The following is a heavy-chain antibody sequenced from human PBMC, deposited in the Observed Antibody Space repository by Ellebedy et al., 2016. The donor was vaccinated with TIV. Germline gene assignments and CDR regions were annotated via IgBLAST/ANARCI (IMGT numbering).Heavy chain of an antibody. CDR3: ARDRDSSGWYQNWFDP. J-gene: IGHJ5*02. Sequence: ASVKVSCXASGYTFTSYYMHWVRQAPGQGLEWMGIINPSGGSTSYAQKFQGRVTMTRDTSTSTVYMELSSLRSEDTAVYYCARDRDSSGWYQNWFDPLGPGNPGHRLL. D-gene: IGHD6-19*01. CDR1: GYTFTSYY. V-gene: IGHV1-46*01. CDR2: INPSGGST.